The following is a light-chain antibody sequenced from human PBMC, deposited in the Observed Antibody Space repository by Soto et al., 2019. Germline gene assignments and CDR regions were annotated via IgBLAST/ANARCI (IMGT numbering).Light chain of an antibody. CDR1: SSD. CDR3: QSYDISLHNYV. V-gene: IGLV1-40*01. Sequence: QSVLTQPASVSGSPGQSITISCTGTSSDVHWYQHLPGTAPKLLIYGDNNRPSGVPDRFSGSKSGTSASLAITRLQAEDEADYYCQSYDISLHNYVFGTGTKVTVL. J-gene: IGLJ1*01. CDR2: GDN.